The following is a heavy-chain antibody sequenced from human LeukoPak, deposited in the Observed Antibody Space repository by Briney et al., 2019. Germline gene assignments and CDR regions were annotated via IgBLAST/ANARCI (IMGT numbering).Heavy chain of an antibody. Sequence: PGGSLRLSCAASGFTFNSYAMYWVRQAPGQGLEWISGIFGSGGSAHYADSVKGRFTISRDNSKNTLYLQMNSLRAEDTAVYYCGKTTAGYSSGRFPGWPVDYWGQGTLVTVSS. CDR1: GFTFNSYA. J-gene: IGHJ4*02. D-gene: IGHD6-19*01. CDR2: IFGSGGSA. V-gene: IGHV3-23*01. CDR3: GKTTAGYSSGRFPGWPVDY.